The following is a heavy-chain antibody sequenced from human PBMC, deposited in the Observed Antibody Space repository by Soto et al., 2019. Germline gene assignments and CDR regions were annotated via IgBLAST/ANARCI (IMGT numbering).Heavy chain of an antibody. CDR2: IYYSGST. CDR1: GGSISSHY. CDR3: ARVGGSGWNFDS. V-gene: IGHV4-59*11. Sequence: SETLSLTCSVSGGSISSHYWSLIRQPPGKGLEWIGYIYYSGSTNYNPSLKSRVTISVDTSKNQFSLKLNSMTAADTAIYYCARVGGSGWNFDSWGQGILLTVSS. J-gene: IGHJ4*02. D-gene: IGHD6-19*01.